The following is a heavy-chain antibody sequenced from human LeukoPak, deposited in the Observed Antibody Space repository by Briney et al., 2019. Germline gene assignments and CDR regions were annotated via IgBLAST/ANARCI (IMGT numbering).Heavy chain of an antibody. J-gene: IGHJ4*02. CDR2: ISSSGSTK. CDR1: GFTFSSYS. CDR3: ARIQGDY. Sequence: GGSLRLSCAASGFTFSSYSMNWVRQAPGKGLEWVSYISSSGSTKYYADSVKGRFTISRDNAKNSLYLQMNSLRAEDTAVYYCARIQGDYWGQGTLVTVSS. V-gene: IGHV3-48*04.